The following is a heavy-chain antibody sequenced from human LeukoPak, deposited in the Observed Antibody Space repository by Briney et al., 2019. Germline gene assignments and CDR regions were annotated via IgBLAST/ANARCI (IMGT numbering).Heavy chain of an antibody. V-gene: IGHV3-74*01. D-gene: IGHD6-13*01. CDR3: AKDTLAAADPFFDY. CDR2: INTDGSST. CDR1: GFTFNSYW. J-gene: IGHJ4*02. Sequence: GGSLRLSCAASGFTFNSYWMHWVRQAPGKGLVWVSRINTDGSSTNYADSVKGRFTISGDNAKNSLYLQMNSLRAEDTAVYYCAKDTLAAADPFFDYWGQGTLVTVSS.